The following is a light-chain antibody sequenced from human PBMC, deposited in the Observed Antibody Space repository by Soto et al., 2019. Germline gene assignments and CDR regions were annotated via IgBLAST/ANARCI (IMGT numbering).Light chain of an antibody. Sequence: IQMTQSPSSLSASVGDRVTITCRASQCIRNDLGWYQQKPGRAPKLLIYDASNLEAGVPSRFRGSGSGTDFTFTISRLQPEDIATYYCQQYENLPTFGQGTRLEIK. CDR1: QCIRND. V-gene: IGKV1-33*01. CDR3: QQYENLPT. CDR2: DAS. J-gene: IGKJ5*01.